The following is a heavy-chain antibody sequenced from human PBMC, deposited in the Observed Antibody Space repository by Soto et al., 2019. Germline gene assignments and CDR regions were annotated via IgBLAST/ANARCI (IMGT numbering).Heavy chain of an antibody. J-gene: IGHJ4*02. CDR2: TIPNFGTA. V-gene: IGHV1-69*13. CDR3: ARVPDYYDSSGSDY. Sequence: SVKVSCKASGGTFSSYGISWVRQAPGQGLEWMGGTIPNFGTAHDAQKFQGRVTITADESTSTAYMELSSLRSEDTAVYYCARVPDYYDSSGSDYWGQGTLVTVSS. D-gene: IGHD3-22*01. CDR1: GGTFSSYG.